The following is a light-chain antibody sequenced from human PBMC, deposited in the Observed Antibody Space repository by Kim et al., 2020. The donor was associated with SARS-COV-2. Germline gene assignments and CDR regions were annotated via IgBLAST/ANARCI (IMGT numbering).Light chain of an antibody. Sequence: ASVGERGTSACRASQDIANSLAWYQQKPGKVPQVLIYAASTLQSGVPSRFSGSGSGTEFTLTIGSLQTEDVATYYCQKYNSAPWTFGPGTKVDIK. CDR3: QKYNSAPWT. CDR2: AAS. J-gene: IGKJ1*01. V-gene: IGKV1-27*01. CDR1: QDIANS.